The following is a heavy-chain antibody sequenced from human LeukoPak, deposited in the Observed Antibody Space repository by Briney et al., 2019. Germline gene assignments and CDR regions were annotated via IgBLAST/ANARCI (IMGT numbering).Heavy chain of an antibody. D-gene: IGHD2-2*01. CDR1: GGSISSYY. CDR2: IYTSGST. J-gene: IGHJ2*01. Sequence: SETLSLTCTVSGGSISSYYWSWIRQPAGKGLEWIGRIYTSGSTNYNPSLKSRVTMSVDTSKNQFSLKLSSVTAADTAVYYCARAYCSSTSCYPYWYFDLWGRGTLVTVSS. CDR3: ARAYCSSTSCYPYWYFDL. V-gene: IGHV4-4*07.